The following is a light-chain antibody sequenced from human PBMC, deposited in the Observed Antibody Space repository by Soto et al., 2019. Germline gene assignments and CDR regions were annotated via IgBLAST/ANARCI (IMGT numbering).Light chain of an antibody. V-gene: IGKV1-5*01. CDR2: HAS. Sequence: HLTQSPSTLSGSVCDRLTITCRASQNINTDLAWYQQKPGKVPNLLIYHASSLVTGVPSRFSGSGSGTEFTLTISSLQPDDFAAYYCQQYSTLWTFGQGTKVDIK. J-gene: IGKJ1*01. CDR3: QQYSTLWT. CDR1: QNINTD.